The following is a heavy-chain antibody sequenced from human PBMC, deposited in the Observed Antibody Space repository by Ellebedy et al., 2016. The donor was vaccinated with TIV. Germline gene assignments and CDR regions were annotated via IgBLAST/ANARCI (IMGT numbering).Heavy chain of an antibody. V-gene: IGHV3-66*01. CDR1: GFTVSSNY. CDR2: LYSGGST. J-gene: IGHJ4*02. D-gene: IGHD3-22*01. Sequence: PGGSLRLSCAASGFTVSSNYMNWVCQAPGKGLGWVSVLYSGGSTYYADSVKGRFTISRDNSKNTLYLQMNSLRAEDTAVYYCARDRGTTMTVSDYWGQGTLVTVSS. CDR3: ARDRGTTMTVSDY.